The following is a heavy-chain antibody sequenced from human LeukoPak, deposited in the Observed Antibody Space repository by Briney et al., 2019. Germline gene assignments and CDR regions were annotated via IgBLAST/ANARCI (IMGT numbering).Heavy chain of an antibody. CDR3: ARGSPYQLLSY. J-gene: IGHJ4*02. V-gene: IGHV1-3*01. Sequence: ASVKVSCKASGYTFTSHTIHWVRQAPGQRLEWMGWINAGNGNTEYSQKLQGRVTITRDTSASTAYMDLSSLRSEDTAVYYCARGSPYQLLSYWGQGTLVIVSS. D-gene: IGHD2-2*01. CDR1: GYTFTSHT. CDR2: INAGNGNT.